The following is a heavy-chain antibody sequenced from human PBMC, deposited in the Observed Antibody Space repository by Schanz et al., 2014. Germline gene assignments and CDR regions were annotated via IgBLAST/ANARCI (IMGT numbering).Heavy chain of an antibody. D-gene: IGHD3-9*01. CDR2: IWNNGVTK. CDR3: ARDSRPNYDFLTAYYSIDY. CDR1: GFTFSSYG. Sequence: QVQLVESGGGVVQFGRSLRLSCVASGFTFSSYGMHWVRQAPGKGLEWVAVIWNNGVTKYYADSVRGRFTISRDRFQNTLYLRMSSLRAEDTAVYYCARDSRPNYDFLTAYYSIDYWGQGTLVTVSS. V-gene: IGHV3-33*01. J-gene: IGHJ4*02.